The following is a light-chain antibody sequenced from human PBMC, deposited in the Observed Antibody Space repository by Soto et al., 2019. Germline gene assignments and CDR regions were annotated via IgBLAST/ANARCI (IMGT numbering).Light chain of an antibody. J-gene: IGLJ1*01. CDR1: SSDFGDFNY. Sequence: QSALTQPASVSGSPGQSITISCTGTSSDFGDFNYVFWYQQHPGKAPKLLIYDVSNRPSGVSNRFSGSKSGDTASPTISGLQAEDEADYYCTSYTTSITYVFGTGTKLTVL. CDR3: TSYTTSITYV. CDR2: DVS. V-gene: IGLV2-14*03.